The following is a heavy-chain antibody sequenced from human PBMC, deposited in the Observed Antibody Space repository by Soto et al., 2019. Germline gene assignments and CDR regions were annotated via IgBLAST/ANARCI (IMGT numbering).Heavy chain of an antibody. D-gene: IGHD3-22*01. CDR2: ISGGGGST. CDR3: AKDPTSYDSSAQFDS. V-gene: IGHV3-23*01. Sequence: GGSLRLSCAASGFSFSIYAMNWVRQAPGKGLEWVSGISGGGGSTYHADSVKGRFSISRDNSKNTLYLQMNSLRAEDTAVYYCAKDPTSYDSSAQFDSWGQGTLVTVSS. CDR1: GFSFSIYA. J-gene: IGHJ4*02.